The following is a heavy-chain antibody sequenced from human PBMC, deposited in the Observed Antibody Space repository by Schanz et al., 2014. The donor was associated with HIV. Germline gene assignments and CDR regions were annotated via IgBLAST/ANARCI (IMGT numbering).Heavy chain of an antibody. CDR2: INHSGST. V-gene: IGHV4-34*01. Sequence: QVQLHQWGAGLLKPSETLSLTCAVYGVSFSGYDWSWIRQPPGKGLEWIGEINHSGSTNYNPSLKSGVTISVDTPKTQFSRKLSSVTAADTAVYYCARGLVNCSGGSCYSGWFDPWGQGNLVTVSS. CDR1: GVSFSGYD. J-gene: IGHJ5*02. D-gene: IGHD2-15*01. CDR3: ARGLVNCSGGSCYSGWFDP.